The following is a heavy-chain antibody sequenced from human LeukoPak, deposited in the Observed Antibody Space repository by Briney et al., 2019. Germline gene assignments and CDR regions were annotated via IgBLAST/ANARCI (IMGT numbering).Heavy chain of an antibody. Sequence: SETLSLTCTVSGGSISNYYWSWIRQPPGKGLEWIGYINYSGSTNYNPSVKSRVTISVDTSKIQFSLRLNSVTAADTAVYYCAREGGSYYHWFDPWGQGTLVTVSS. J-gene: IGHJ5*02. CDR3: AREGGSYYHWFDP. CDR2: INYSGST. V-gene: IGHV4-59*01. CDR1: GGSISNYY. D-gene: IGHD1-26*01.